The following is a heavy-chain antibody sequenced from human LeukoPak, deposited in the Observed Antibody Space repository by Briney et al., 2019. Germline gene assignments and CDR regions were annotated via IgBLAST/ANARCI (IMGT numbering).Heavy chain of an antibody. CDR2: IGAYNGNT. CDR1: GYTFTSYG. J-gene: IGHJ3*02. CDR3: ARDGIAAAGTSLGYNKGTRNAFDI. Sequence: GASVKVSCKASGYTFTSYGISWVRQAPGQGLEWIGWIGAYNGNTNYAQKLQGRVTMTTDTSTSTAYMELRSLRSDDTAVYYCARDGIAAAGTSLGYNKGTRNAFDIWGQGTMVTVSS. V-gene: IGHV1-18*01. D-gene: IGHD6-13*01.